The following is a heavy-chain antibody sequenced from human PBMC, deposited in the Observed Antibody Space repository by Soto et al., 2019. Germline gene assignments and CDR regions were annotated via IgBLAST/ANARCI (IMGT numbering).Heavy chain of an antibody. CDR3: EAEMTFGKLSVV. CDR1: GDTDTNYV. CDR2: IFPKFGTT. J-gene: IGHJ6*02. Sequence: QVQLVQSGAEVKKPGSSVKVSCKASGDTDTNYVISWVRQAPGQGLEWMGGIFPKFGTTYSAQKLQDRLTIAADESTSTAYMQLSSLRLEDTAVYYCEAEMTFGKLSVVWGQGTTVTVS. D-gene: IGHD3-16*02. V-gene: IGHV1-69*01.